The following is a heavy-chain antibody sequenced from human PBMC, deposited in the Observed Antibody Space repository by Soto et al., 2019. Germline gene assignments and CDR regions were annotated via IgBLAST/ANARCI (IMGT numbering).Heavy chain of an antibody. D-gene: IGHD6-13*01. V-gene: IGHV3-53*05. Sequence: GGSLRLSCAASGFTVSSNYMSWVRQAPGKGLEWVSVIYSGGSTYYADSVKGRFTISRDNSKNTLYLQMNSLRAEDTAVYYCAKGHYSSSWYGDYYYYYGMDVWGQGTTVTVSS. CDR3: AKGHYSSSWYGDYYYYYGMDV. CDR2: IYSGGST. J-gene: IGHJ6*02. CDR1: GFTVSSNY.